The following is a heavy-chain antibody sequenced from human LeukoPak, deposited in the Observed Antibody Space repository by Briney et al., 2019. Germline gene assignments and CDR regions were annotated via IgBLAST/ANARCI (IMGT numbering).Heavy chain of an antibody. D-gene: IGHD3-3*01. CDR3: ARAYSPLRFLEWLDYYYYGMDV. CDR2: IIPIFGTA. V-gene: IGHV1-69*13. CDR1: GGTFSSYA. J-gene: IGHJ6*02. Sequence: ASVKVSCKASGGTFSSYAISWVRQAPGQGLEWMGGIIPIFGTANYAQKFQGRVTITADESTSTAYMELSRLRSDDTAVYYCARAYSPLRFLEWLDYYYYGMDVWGQGTTVTVSS.